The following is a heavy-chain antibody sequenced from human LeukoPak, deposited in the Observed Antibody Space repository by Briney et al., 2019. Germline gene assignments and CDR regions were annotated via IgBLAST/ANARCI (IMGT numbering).Heavy chain of an antibody. CDR3: ARIYCSGGSCRSLVDY. Sequence: ASVKVSCKASGYTFTSYGIGWVRQAPGQGLEWMGWISAYNGNTNYAQKLQGRVTMTTDTSTSTAYMELRSLRSDDTAVYYCARIYCSGGSCRSLVDYWGQGTLVTVSS. CDR1: GYTFTSYG. CDR2: ISAYNGNT. V-gene: IGHV1-18*01. D-gene: IGHD2-15*01. J-gene: IGHJ4*02.